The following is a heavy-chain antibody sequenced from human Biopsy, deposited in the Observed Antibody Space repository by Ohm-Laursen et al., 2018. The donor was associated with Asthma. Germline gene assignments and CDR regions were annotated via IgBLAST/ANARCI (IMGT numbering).Heavy chain of an antibody. J-gene: IGHJ4*02. Sequence: LSLTCAASGFTFGDYWMSWVRQVPGKGLEWAANIKHDGTEKNHVDSLKGRFTISRDNAKNSLYLQMNSLRAEDTAVYYCARDGPELPTELDYWGPGTLVTVSS. CDR1: GFTFGDYW. CDR3: ARDGPELPTELDY. V-gene: IGHV3-7*01. CDR2: IKHDGTEK. D-gene: IGHD1-14*01.